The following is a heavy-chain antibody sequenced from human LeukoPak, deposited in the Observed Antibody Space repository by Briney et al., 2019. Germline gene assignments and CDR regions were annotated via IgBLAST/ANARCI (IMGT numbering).Heavy chain of an antibody. CDR1: GFAFGDSA. CDR3: ARSRIAARRNSRYFDY. D-gene: IGHD6-6*01. CDR2: INHSGST. V-gene: IGHV4-34*01. Sequence: PGGSLRLSCTASGFAFGDSAMTWVRQPPGKGLEWIGEINHSGSTNYNPSLKSRVTISVDTSKNQFSLKLSSVTAADTAVYYCARSRIAARRNSRYFDYWGQGTLVTVSS. J-gene: IGHJ4*02.